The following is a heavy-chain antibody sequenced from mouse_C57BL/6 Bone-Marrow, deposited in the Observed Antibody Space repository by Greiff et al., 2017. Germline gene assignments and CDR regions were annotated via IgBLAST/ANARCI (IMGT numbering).Heavy chain of an antibody. CDR3: AGGHYYDSGFYYYAMDY. CDR2: IYPGSGST. Sequence: QVQLQQPGAELVKPGASVKMSCKASGYTFTSYWITWVKQRPGQGLEWIGDIYPGSGSTNYNEKFKSKATLTVDTSSSTAYRQLSSLTSEDSAVYYCAGGHYYDSGFYYYAMDYWGQGTSVTVSS. CDR1: GYTFTSYW. D-gene: IGHD1-1*01. V-gene: IGHV1-55*01. J-gene: IGHJ4*01.